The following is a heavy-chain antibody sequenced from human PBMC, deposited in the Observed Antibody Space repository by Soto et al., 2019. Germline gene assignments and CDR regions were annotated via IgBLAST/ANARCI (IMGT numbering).Heavy chain of an antibody. V-gene: IGHV5-51*01. D-gene: IGHD3-9*01. J-gene: IGHJ6*03. CDR3: ARQHPYYDILTGYMDV. CDR2: IYPGDSDT. Sequence: PGESLKISCKGSGYSFTSYWIGWVRQMPGKGLEWMGIIYPGDSDTRYSPSFQGQVTISADKSISTAYLQWSSLKASGTAMYYCARQHPYYDILTGYMDVWGKGTTVTISS. CDR1: GYSFTSYW.